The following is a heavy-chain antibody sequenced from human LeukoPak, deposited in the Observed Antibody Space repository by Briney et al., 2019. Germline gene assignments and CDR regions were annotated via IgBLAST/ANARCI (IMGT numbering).Heavy chain of an antibody. CDR1: GGSITTYY. Sequence: PSETLSLTCTVSGGSITTYYWSWIRQPPGKGLEWIAYMFHSGTPRYNPSLKSRVTMSADTYKNQFSLNLRSTTAADTAVYYCASRRGWKQQLVYFDYWGQGTLATVSS. V-gene: IGHV4-59*08. CDR2: MFHSGTP. CDR3: ASRRGWKQQLVYFDY. J-gene: IGHJ4*02. D-gene: IGHD6-13*01.